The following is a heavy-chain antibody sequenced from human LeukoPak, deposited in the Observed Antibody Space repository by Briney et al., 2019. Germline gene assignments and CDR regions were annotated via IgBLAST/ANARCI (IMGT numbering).Heavy chain of an antibody. CDR3: ARSLSGYDPLSAF. V-gene: IGHV3-48*04. CDR2: MTATSNTF. CDR1: GFTFSSYS. D-gene: IGHD5-12*01. J-gene: IGHJ1*01. Sequence: SGGSLRLSCEVSGFTFSSYSMTWVRQVPGKGLEWIAYMTATSNTFYYADSVKGRFTISRDNARSSLFLQMNSLTVEDTAVYYCARSLSGYDPLSAFWGQGTLVTVSS.